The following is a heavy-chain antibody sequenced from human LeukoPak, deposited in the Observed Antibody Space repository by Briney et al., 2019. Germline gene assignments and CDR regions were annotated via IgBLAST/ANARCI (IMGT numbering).Heavy chain of an antibody. CDR3: VRSLDY. V-gene: IGHV3-74*01. J-gene: IGHJ4*02. CDR2: ISSDGSST. Sequence: GGSLRLSCAASGFTFSTYWMHWVRQTPGKGLVWVSRISSDGSSTSYADSVKGRFTISRDNSKNTVYLQMNRLRVEDTALYYCVRSLDYWGQGTLVTVSS. CDR1: GFTFSTYW.